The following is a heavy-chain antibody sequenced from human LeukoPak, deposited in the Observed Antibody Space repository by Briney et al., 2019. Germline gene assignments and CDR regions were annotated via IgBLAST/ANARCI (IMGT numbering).Heavy chain of an antibody. CDR2: IYHSGST. CDR3: ALAGANYYDSSGYYPD. Sequence: SETLSLTCTVSGVSISSYYWSWIRQPPGKGLEWIGYIYHSGSTYYNPSLKSRVTISVDRSKNQFSLKLSSVTAADTAVYYCALAGANYYDSSGYYPDWGQGTLVTVSS. V-gene: IGHV4-59*04. CDR1: GVSISSYY. D-gene: IGHD3-22*01. J-gene: IGHJ4*02.